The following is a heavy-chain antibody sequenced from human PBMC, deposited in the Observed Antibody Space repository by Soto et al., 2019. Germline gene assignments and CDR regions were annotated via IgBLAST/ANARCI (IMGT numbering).Heavy chain of an antibody. J-gene: IGHJ6*02. D-gene: IGHD3-3*01. CDR3: PRDGTCYDFWSAYSTMSYYYGREG. Sequence: SEPLSLTCAVYGGSFSGYYWSWVRQPPGKGLERIGEINHSRSTNYNPTINSRGTISVDTSKNQCSLTLSSSTAADRAVYYCPRDGTCYDFWSAYSTMSYYYGREGWGQGTTVT. CDR1: GGSFSGYY. CDR2: INHSRST. V-gene: IGHV4-34*01.